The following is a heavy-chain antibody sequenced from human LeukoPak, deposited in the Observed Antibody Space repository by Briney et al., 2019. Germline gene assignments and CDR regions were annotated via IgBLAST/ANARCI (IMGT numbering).Heavy chain of an antibody. CDR1: GGTFSSYA. CDR2: IIPIFGTA. D-gene: IGHD6-6*01. V-gene: IGHV1-69*13. J-gene: IGHJ4*02. CDR3: ARVPQADSSSSQLFDY. Sequence: SVKVSCKASGGTFSSYAISWVRQAPGQGLEWMGGIIPIFGTANYAQKFQGRVTITADESTSTAYMELSSLRSEDTAVYYCARVPQADSSSSQLFDYWGQGTLVTVPS.